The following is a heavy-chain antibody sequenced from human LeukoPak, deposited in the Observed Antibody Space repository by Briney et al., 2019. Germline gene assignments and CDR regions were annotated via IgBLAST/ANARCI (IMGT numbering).Heavy chain of an antibody. CDR1: GGSISSGGYY. CDR3: ARGKAEEYEYYYSYYYRAV. Sequence: SETLSLTCTVSGGSISSGGYYWSWIRQHPGKGLEWIGYIYYSGSTYYNPSLKSRVTISVDTSKNQFSLKLSSVTAADTAVYYCARGKAEEYEYYYSYYYRAVWAKGPTVAVPS. J-gene: IGHJ6*03. V-gene: IGHV4-31*03. CDR2: IYYSGST. D-gene: IGHD2-2*01.